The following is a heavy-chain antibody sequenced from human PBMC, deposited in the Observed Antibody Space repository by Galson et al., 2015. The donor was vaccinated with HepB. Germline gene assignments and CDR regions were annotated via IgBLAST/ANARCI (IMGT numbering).Heavy chain of an antibody. CDR2: IWYDGDPK. CDR3: AGGPPRERDIWSRHYTRPDF. J-gene: IGHJ4*02. D-gene: IGHD3-3*01. CDR1: GFTFSNYG. Sequence: SLRLSCAASGFTFSNYGMHWVRQAPGKGLEWVAVIWYDGDPKYYADSVKGRFTVSRDTSKSTLYLQMNSLRVGDTAVYYCAGGPPRERDIWSRHYTRPDFWGPGTLVTVTS. V-gene: IGHV3-33*01.